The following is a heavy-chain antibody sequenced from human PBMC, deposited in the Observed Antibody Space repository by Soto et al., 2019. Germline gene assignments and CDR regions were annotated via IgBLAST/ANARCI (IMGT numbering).Heavy chain of an antibody. J-gene: IGHJ6*02. D-gene: IGHD3-22*01. V-gene: IGHV1-69*12. CDR3: ARGDATKIVVTTYYAMDV. Sequence: QVQLVQSGAEVKKPGSSVKVSCKASGGSLSNYGISWVRQAPGQGLEWMGAIIPVFGTPNYAQKFQDRVTITADESKTTVYMEVRSPTSEDPAVYYCARGDATKIVVTTYYAMDVWGQGTTVTVSS. CDR1: GGSLSNYG. CDR2: IIPVFGTP.